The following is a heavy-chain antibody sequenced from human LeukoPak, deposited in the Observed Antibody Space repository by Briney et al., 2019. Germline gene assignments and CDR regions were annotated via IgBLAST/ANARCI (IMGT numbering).Heavy chain of an antibody. CDR1: GFTFSSYN. Sequence: GGSLRLSCAASGFTFSSYNMNWVRHAPGMGLEWVSYISSSSSTIYYADSVKGRFTISRDNAKNSLYLEMNSLRDEDTAVYYCAKDAYTSGFFYFESWGQGTLVTVSS. CDR3: AKDAYTSGFFYFES. CDR2: ISSSSSTI. J-gene: IGHJ4*02. V-gene: IGHV3-48*02. D-gene: IGHD6-19*01.